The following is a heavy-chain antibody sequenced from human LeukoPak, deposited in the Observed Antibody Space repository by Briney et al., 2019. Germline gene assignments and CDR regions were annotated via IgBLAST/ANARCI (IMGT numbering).Heavy chain of an antibody. Sequence: GGSLRLSCAASGFTFSDYYMSWIRQAPGKGLEWVSYISSSSSYTNYADSVKGRFTISRDNAKNSLYLQMNSLRAEDTAVYYCARDQGGGYSSGWYDAFDIWGQGTMVTVPS. CDR3: ARDQGGGYSSGWYDAFDI. D-gene: IGHD6-19*01. V-gene: IGHV3-11*06. J-gene: IGHJ3*02. CDR2: ISSSSSYT. CDR1: GFTFSDYY.